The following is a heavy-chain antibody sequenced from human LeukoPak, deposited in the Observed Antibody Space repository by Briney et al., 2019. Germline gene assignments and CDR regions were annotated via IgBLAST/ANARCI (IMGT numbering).Heavy chain of an antibody. D-gene: IGHD5-24*01. CDR2: ISGYNGNT. CDR1: GYPFTNYG. CDR3: ARDQVQRGDVYNFWWED. V-gene: IGHV1-18*01. Sequence: ASVKVSCKASGYPFTNYGISWVRQAPGQGLEGMAWISGYNGNTNHAQKFQERLTINTDTSTSTAYIEQRSLKSDDPAVYYCARDQVQRGDVYNFWWEDWGQGTLVTVSS. J-gene: IGHJ4*02.